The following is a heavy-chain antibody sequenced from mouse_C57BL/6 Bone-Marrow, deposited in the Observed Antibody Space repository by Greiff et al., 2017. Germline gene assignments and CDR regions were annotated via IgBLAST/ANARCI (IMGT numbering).Heavy chain of an antibody. V-gene: IGHV1-39*01. J-gene: IGHJ4*01. D-gene: IGHD2-4*01. CDR2: INPHNGTT. CDR1: GYSFTDYK. CDR3: ARGSDYDYAMDY. Sequence: EVQLVESGPELVKPGASVKISCKASGYSFTDYKMNWVKQSHGQSLEWIGVINPHNGTTSYNQKFKGKATLPVDQSSSTAYMQLNSLTSADSAVYFCARGSDYDYAMDYWGQGNSVTVSS.